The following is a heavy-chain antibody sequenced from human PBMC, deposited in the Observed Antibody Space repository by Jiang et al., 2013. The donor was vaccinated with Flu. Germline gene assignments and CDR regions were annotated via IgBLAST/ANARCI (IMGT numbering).Heavy chain of an antibody. CDR1: GYTFTKYY. CDR3: ARDQGIAAAGTPSYYFDY. CDR2: INPSGGST. D-gene: IGHD6-13*01. V-gene: IGHV1-46*01. J-gene: IGHJ4*02. Sequence: GAEVKKPGASVKVSCKASGYTFTKYYMHWVRQAPGQGLEWMGIINPSGGSTSYAQKFQGRVTMTRDTSTSTVYMELSSLRSEDTAVYYCARDQGIAAAGTPSYYFDYWGQGTLVTVSS.